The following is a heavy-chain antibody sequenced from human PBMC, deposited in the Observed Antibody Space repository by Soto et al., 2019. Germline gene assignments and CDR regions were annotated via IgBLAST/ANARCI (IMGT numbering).Heavy chain of an antibody. Sequence: TLSLTCTVSGGSISSGGYYWSWIRQHPGKGLEWIGYIYYSGSTYYNPSLKSRVTISVDTSKNQFSLKLSSVTAADTAVYYCARAPTIHYYYGMDVWGQGTTVTVSS. CDR3: ARAPTIHYYYGMDV. J-gene: IGHJ6*02. D-gene: IGHD3-9*01. CDR1: GGSISSGGYY. CDR2: IYYSGST. V-gene: IGHV4-31*03.